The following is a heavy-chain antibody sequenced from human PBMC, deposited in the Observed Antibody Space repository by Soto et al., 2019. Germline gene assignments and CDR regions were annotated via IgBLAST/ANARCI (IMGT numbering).Heavy chain of an antibody. V-gene: IGHV3-7*01. CDR3: AKAEGYSFDI. D-gene: IGHD1-1*01. CDR1: GFIFRSHW. CDR2: IRQDGNEE. Sequence: EVQLVETGGGLVQPGGSLRLSCEASGFIFRSHWMSWVRQAPGKGLERVANIRQDGNEEQYSDSVKGRCTLSRDNAKNSLYLQMNGLRVEDTAVYYCAKAEGYSFDIRGQGTRVTVSS. J-gene: IGHJ3*02.